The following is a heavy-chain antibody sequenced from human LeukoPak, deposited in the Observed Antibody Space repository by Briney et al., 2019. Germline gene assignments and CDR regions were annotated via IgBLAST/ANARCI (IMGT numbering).Heavy chain of an antibody. CDR3: ARYDSSWFDY. D-gene: IGHD6-13*01. CDR2: IYYSGST. CDR1: GGSISSYY. J-gene: IGHJ4*02. V-gene: IGHV4-59*12. Sequence: SETLSLTCTVSGGSISSYYWSWIRQPPGKGLEWIGYIYYSGSTNYNPSLKSRVTMSVDTSKNHFSLKVSSVTAADTAIYYCARYDSSWFDYWGQGILVTVSS.